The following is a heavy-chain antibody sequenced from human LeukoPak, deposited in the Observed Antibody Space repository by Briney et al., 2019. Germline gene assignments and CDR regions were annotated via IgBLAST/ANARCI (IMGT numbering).Heavy chain of an antibody. CDR2: ISSNGGST. D-gene: IGHD6-25*01. J-gene: IGHJ6*02. V-gene: IGHV3-64*01. Sequence: GGSLRLSCTASGFTFSSYAMHWVRQAPGKGLEYVSAISSNGGSTYYANSVKGRFTISRDNSKNTLYLQMGSLRAEDMAVYYCARAQGIAAGNYGMDVWGQGTTVTVSS. CDR3: ARAQGIAAGNYGMDV. CDR1: GFTFSSYA.